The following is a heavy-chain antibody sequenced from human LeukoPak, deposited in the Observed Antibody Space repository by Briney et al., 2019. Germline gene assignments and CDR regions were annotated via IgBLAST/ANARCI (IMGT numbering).Heavy chain of an antibody. CDR1: GGSISSYY. CDR3: ARGGHSSGYYSLDY. J-gene: IGHJ4*02. D-gene: IGHD3-22*01. CDR2: IYYSGST. Sequence: PSETLSLTCTVSGGSISSYYWSGIRQPPGKGLEWIGYIYYSGSTNYNPSLKSRVTISVDTSKNQFSLKLSSVTAADTAVYYCARGGHSSGYYSLDYWGQGTLVTVSS. V-gene: IGHV4-59*01.